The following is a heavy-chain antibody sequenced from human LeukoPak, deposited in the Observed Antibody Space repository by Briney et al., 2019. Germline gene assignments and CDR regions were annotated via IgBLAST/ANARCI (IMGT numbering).Heavy chain of an antibody. Sequence: GGSLRLSCAASGFTFSSYSMNWVRQAPGKGLEWVSSISSSSSYIYYADSVKGRFTISRDNAKNSLYLQMNSLRAEDTAVYYCARDEVGELPYYYYYMDVWGKGTTDTVSS. V-gene: IGHV3-21*01. CDR3: ARDEVGELPYYYYYMDV. CDR2: ISSSSSYI. CDR1: GFTFSSYS. J-gene: IGHJ6*03. D-gene: IGHD3-10*01.